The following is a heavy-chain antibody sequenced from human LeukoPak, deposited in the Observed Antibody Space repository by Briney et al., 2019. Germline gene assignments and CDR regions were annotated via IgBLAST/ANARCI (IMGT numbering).Heavy chain of an antibody. CDR2: LLYTGNT. V-gene: IGHV4-39*01. CDR3: ARRGSGRGGTNAGMDV. CDR1: GGSISSNLHY. Sequence: PSETLSLTCTVAGGSISSNLHYWDWIRQAPGKGLEWIGSLLYTGNTWYNPSLKSRVTISVDTSKNQFSLRLTSVSATDTALYYCARRGSGRGGTNAGMDVWGQGTSVTVSS. J-gene: IGHJ6*02. D-gene: IGHD2-15*01.